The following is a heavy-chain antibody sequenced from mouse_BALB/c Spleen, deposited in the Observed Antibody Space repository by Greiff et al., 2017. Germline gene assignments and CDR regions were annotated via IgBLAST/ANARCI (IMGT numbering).Heavy chain of an antibody. CDR1: GFNIKDTY. D-gene: IGHD2-14*01. V-gene: IGHV14-3*02. Sequence: EVQLQQSGAELVKPGASVKLSCTASGFNIKDTYMHWVKQRPEQGLEWIGRIDPANGNTKYDPKFQGKATITADTSSNTAYLQLSSLTSEDTAVYYCARSYYRYDVFDYWGQGTTLTVSS. CDR3: ARSYYRYDVFDY. CDR2: IDPANGNT. J-gene: IGHJ2*01.